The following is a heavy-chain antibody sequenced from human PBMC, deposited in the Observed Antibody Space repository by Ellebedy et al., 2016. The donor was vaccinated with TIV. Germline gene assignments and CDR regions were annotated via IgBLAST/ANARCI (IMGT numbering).Heavy chain of an antibody. CDR3: ASPGYCSGGSCYWEPHDAFDI. CDR1: GYTFTSYY. Sequence: AASVKVSCKASGYTFTSYYMHWVRQAPGQGLEWMGIIDPSGGSTSYAQKFQGRVTMTRDTSTSTVYMELSSLRSEDTAVYYCASPGYCSGGSCYWEPHDAFDIWGQGTLVTVSS. J-gene: IGHJ3*02. D-gene: IGHD2-15*01. V-gene: IGHV1-46*01. CDR2: IDPSGGST.